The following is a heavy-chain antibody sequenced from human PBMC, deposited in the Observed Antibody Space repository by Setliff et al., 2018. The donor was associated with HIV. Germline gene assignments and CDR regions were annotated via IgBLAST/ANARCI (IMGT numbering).Heavy chain of an antibody. Sequence: GASVKVSCKASGGTFSSYAIYWVRQAPGQGLEWMGIVIPSTGDTNYAQNFQGRVTMTRDTSTNTVYMDLSSLKSEDTAVYYCVRDARGGYFDYWGQGTLVTVSS. CDR3: VRDARGGYFDY. J-gene: IGHJ4*02. CDR1: GGTFSSYA. CDR2: VIPSTGDT. V-gene: IGHV1-46*01. D-gene: IGHD2-15*01.